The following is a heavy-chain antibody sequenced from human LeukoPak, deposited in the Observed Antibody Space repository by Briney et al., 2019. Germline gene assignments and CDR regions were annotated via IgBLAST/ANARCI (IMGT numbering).Heavy chain of an antibody. D-gene: IGHD3-22*01. CDR3: AKLDYYDSSGYYFPSDAFDI. Sequence: TGGSLRLSCAASGFTFSSYGMHWVRQAPGKGLEWVAVISYDGSNKYYADSVKGRFTISRDNSKNTLYLQMNSLRAEDTAVYYCAKLDYYDSSGYYFPSDAFDIWGQGTMVTVSS. V-gene: IGHV3-30*18. CDR2: ISYDGSNK. J-gene: IGHJ3*02. CDR1: GFTFSSYG.